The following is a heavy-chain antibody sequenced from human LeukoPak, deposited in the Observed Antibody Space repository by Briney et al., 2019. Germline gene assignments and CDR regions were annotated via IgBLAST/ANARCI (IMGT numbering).Heavy chain of an antibody. CDR2: INPSGGST. D-gene: IGHD3-22*01. CDR3: ARDLDYYYDSSGYYGY. Sequence: ASVKVSCTASGYTFTSYYMHWVRQAPGQGLEWMGIINPSGGSTSYAQKFQGRVTMTRDTSTSTVYMELSSLRSEDTAVYYCARDLDYYYDSSGYYGYWGQGTLVTVSS. J-gene: IGHJ4*02. V-gene: IGHV1-46*01. CDR1: GYTFTSYY.